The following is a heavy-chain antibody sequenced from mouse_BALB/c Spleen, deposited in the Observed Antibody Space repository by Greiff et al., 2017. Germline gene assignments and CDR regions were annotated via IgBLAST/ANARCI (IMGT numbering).Heavy chain of an antibody. J-gene: IGHJ3*01. CDR1: GFSLTSYG. V-gene: IGHV2-9*02. Sequence: QVQLKESGPGLVAPSQSLSITCTVSGFSLTSYGVHWVRQPPGKGLEWMGVIWAGGSTNYNSDLMSRLSISKDNSKSQVFLKMNRLQTDDTAMYYCARVYDGYYAYWGQGTLVTVSA. CDR3: ARVYDGYYAY. CDR2: IWAGGST. D-gene: IGHD2-3*01.